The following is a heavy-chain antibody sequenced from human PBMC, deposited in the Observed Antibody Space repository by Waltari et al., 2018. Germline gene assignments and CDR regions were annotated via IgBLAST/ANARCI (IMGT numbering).Heavy chain of an antibody. CDR3: ARSHYDFWSGYYTDWFDP. CDR2: INPNSGGT. V-gene: IGHV1-2*06. D-gene: IGHD3-3*01. Sequence: QVQLVQSGAEVKKPGASVKVSCKASGYTFTGYYMHWVRQAPGQGLEWMGRINPNSGGTNYAQKFQGRVTMTRDTSISTAYMELSRLRSDDTAVYYCARSHYDFWSGYYTDWFDPWGQGTLVIVSS. J-gene: IGHJ5*02. CDR1: GYTFTGYY.